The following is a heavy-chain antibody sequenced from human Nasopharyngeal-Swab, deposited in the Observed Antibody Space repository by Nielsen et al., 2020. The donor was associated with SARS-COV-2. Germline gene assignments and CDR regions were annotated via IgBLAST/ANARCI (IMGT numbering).Heavy chain of an antibody. V-gene: IGHV3-23*01. CDR3: VKDLRGKYAFDI. Sequence: GESLKISYAASGFTFSSYAMSWVRQAPGKGLEWVSAISGSGGSTYYADSVKGRFTIYRDNSKNTLYLQMSSLRAEGTALYWCVKDLRGKYAFDIWGQGTMVTVSS. D-gene: IGHD3-16*01. J-gene: IGHJ3*02. CDR1: GFTFSSYA. CDR2: ISGSGGST.